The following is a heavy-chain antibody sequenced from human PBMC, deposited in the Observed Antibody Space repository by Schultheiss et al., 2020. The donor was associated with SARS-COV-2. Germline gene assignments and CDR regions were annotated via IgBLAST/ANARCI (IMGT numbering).Heavy chain of an antibody. D-gene: IGHD2-15*01. V-gene: IGHV4-61*08. J-gene: IGHJ4*02. CDR2: IYYSGAT. CDR3: ARLEVGLDY. CDR1: GGSISSGGYY. Sequence: SETLSLTCTVSGGSISSGGYYWTWIRQPPGKGLEWVGYIYYSGATNYNPSLKSRVTISADTSKNQFSLTLTSVTAADTAVYYCARLEVGLDYWGQGTLVTVSS.